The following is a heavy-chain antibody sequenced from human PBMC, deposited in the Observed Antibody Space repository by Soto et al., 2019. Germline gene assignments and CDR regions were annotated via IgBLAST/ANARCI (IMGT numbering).Heavy chain of an antibody. CDR1: GYIFTRYY. J-gene: IGHJ6*02. CDR3: ARDANGYGMDV. CDR2: INPAGGAA. Sequence: QMKLVQSGAEVKEPGASVRISCKASGYIFTRYYMYWVRQAPGQGLEWMGIINPAGGAANYAQKLQGRVTMNGDTSTSTVYMELRSLRSDDTATYYCARDANGYGMDVWGQGTTVTVSS. V-gene: IGHV1-46*04.